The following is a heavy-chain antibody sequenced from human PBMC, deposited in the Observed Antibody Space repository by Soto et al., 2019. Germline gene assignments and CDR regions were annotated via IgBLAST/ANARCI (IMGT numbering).Heavy chain of an antibody. Sequence: QAQLAQSANEVKKPGASVRVSCKAAGYTFIRYGIAWVRQAPGQGREWMGWISPYNDYTVYAQKFQGRVSMTADTSTRTVYMNLRGLKSDDTAVYYCARGGYYDNSWGKLSHYGLDVWGQGTSVSVSS. V-gene: IGHV1-18*01. CDR2: ISPYNDYT. CDR3: ARGGYYDNSWGKLSHYGLDV. D-gene: IGHD3-16*01. CDR1: GYTFIRYG. J-gene: IGHJ6*02.